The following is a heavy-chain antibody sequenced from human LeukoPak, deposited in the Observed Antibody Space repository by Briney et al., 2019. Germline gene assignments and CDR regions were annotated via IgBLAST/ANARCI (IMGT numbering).Heavy chain of an antibody. J-gene: IGHJ5*02. CDR1: GGSIDRSSYY. CDR2: IYYSGNT. D-gene: IGHD3-3*01. V-gene: IGHV4-39*01. CDR3: ARHPYCDFWSGYYLGWFDP. Sequence: PSETLSLTCSVSGGSIDRSSYYWGWIRQPPGKGPEWIGSIYYSGNTYYNPSLRSRVTISVDTSKNQFSLKLSSVTAADTAVYYCARHPYCDFWSGYYLGWFDPWGQGTLVTVSS.